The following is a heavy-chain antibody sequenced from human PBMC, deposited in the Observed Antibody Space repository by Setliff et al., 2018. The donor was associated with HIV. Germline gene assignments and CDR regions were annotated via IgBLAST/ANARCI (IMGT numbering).Heavy chain of an antibody. Sequence: GGSLRLSCAASGFIFGNFGLHWVRQAPGEGLEWVTFIRYDGSEKFYADSVRGRFTISRDNSTNKLYLQMNSLGAADTAVYYCAKNIAGVCYSGLDYWGQGALVTVSS. CDR2: IRYDGSEK. D-gene: IGHD2-15*01. CDR3: AKNIAGVCYSGLDY. V-gene: IGHV3-30*02. J-gene: IGHJ4*02. CDR1: GFIFGNFG.